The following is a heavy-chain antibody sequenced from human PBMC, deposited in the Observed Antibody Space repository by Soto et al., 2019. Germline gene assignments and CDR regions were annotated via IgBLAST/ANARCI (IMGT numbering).Heavy chain of an antibody. CDR2: ISSSSSYI. Sequence: EVQLVESGGGLVKPGGSLRLSCAASGSTFSSYSMNWVRQAPGKGLEWVSSISSSSSYIYYADSVKGRFTISRDNAKNSLYLQMNSLRAEDTAVYYCARGGEWELQGGFDPWGQGTLVTVSS. CDR1: GSTFSSYS. CDR3: ARGGEWELQGGFDP. J-gene: IGHJ5*02. V-gene: IGHV3-21*01. D-gene: IGHD1-26*01.